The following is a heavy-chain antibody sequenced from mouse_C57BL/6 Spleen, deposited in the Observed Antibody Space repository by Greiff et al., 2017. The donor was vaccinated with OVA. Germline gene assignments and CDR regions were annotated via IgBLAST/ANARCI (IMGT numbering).Heavy chain of an antibody. CDR3: ARVDDYDAYFDY. CDR1: GYSITSGYY. Sequence: DVKLVESGPGLVKPSQSLSLTCSVTGYSITSGYYWNWIRQFPGNKLEWMGYISYDGSNNYNPSLKNRISITRDTSKNQFFLKLNSVTTEDTATEYCARVDDYDAYFDYWGQGTTLTVSS. V-gene: IGHV3-6*01. J-gene: IGHJ2*01. CDR2: ISYDGSN. D-gene: IGHD2-4*01.